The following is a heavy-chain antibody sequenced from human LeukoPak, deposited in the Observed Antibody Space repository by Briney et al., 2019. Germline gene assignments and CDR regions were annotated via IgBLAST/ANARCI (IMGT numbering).Heavy chain of an antibody. CDR3: AREMFGTSRPSDY. CDR2: INVGSGNT. V-gene: IGHV1-3*01. Sequence: GASVKVSCKAFGYTFSSYAIHWVRQAPGQRLAWMGWINVGSGNTKYSQEFQGRLTICRDTSAGTAYMEVSSLRSEDTAVYYCAREMFGTSRPSDYWGQGSLVTVSS. D-gene: IGHD2-2*01. J-gene: IGHJ4*02. CDR1: GYTFSSYA.